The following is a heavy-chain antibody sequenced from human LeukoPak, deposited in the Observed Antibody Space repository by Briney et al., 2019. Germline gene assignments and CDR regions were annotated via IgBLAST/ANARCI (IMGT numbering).Heavy chain of an antibody. D-gene: IGHD6-13*01. V-gene: IGHV4-61*02. CDR3: ARGAAAAGTDY. CDR2: IYTSGST. CDR1: GGSISSSSYY. J-gene: IGHJ4*02. Sequence: SETLSLTCTVSGGSISSSSYYWSWIRQPAGKGLEWIGRIYTSGSTNYNPSLKSRVTISVDKSKNQFSLKLSSVTAADTAVYYCARGAAAAGTDYWGQGTLVTVSS.